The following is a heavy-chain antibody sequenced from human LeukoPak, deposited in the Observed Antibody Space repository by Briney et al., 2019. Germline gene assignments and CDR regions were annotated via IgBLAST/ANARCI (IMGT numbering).Heavy chain of an antibody. J-gene: IGHJ2*01. V-gene: IGHV4-38-2*02. CDR3: ARVSGRFTWYFDL. CDR2: IYHSGST. CDR1: DYSISSSYY. Sequence: SETLSLTCTVSDYSISSSYYWGWIRQPPGEGLEWFGIIYHSGSTYYNPSLKSRVTISVDTYKNQFSLKLSSVTAADTAVYYCARVSGRFTWYFDLWGRGTLVTVSS.